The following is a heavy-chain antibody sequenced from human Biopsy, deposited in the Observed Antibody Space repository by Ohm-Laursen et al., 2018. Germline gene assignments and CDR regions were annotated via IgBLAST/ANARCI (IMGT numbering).Heavy chain of an antibody. CDR2: ITADEK. J-gene: IGHJ3*02. CDR3: ARVFGGAYYSYAFDI. V-gene: IGHV1-18*04. Sequence: SVKVSCKASDYTFYSYGITWVRRAPGQGLEWMGWITADEKNSAPKFQGRVTMTTDMSTSTAYMELRGLKSGDTAVYYCARVFGGAYYSYAFDIWGQGTLVIVSS. CDR1: DYTFYSYG. D-gene: IGHD1-26*01.